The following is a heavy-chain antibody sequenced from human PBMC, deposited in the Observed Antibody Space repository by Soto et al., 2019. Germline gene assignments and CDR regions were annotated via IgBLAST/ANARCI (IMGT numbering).Heavy chain of an antibody. V-gene: IGHV1-18*01. Sequence: PSVKVSCKASGYSFPNHEINWVRQAPGQGLEWMGWISTYNGDTNYAQTFQGRVTMTTDTSTSTVHMEVRSLRSDDTAVYYCAREGVAPYYYYGMDVWGQGTTVTVSS. D-gene: IGHD5-12*01. CDR3: AREGVAPYYYYGMDV. CDR2: ISTYNGDT. J-gene: IGHJ6*02. CDR1: GYSFPNHE.